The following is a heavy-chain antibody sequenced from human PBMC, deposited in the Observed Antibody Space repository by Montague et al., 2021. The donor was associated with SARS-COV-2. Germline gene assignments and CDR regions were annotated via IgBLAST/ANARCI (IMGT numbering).Heavy chain of an antibody. Sequence: ETLSLTCTVSGSISGYYWTWIRQSAGKGLEWIGRISSSGGIDYNASLKSRVTMSLDTSKIQLSLKLSSVTAADTAVYYCARQYIGYNRRFDYWGQGALVTVSP. D-gene: IGHD5-12*01. CDR3: ARQYIGYNRRFDY. CDR1: GSISGYY. J-gene: IGHJ4*02. V-gene: IGHV4-4*07. CDR2: ISSSGGI.